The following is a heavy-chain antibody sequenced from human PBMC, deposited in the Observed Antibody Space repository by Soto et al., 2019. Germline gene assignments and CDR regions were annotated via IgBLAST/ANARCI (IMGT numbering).Heavy chain of an antibody. D-gene: IGHD2-21*01. J-gene: IGHJ4*02. V-gene: IGHV5-51*01. CDR1: GYSFTSNR. Sequence: HGEYLNISCEASGYSFTSNRIGWVRQMPGKGLEWMGIINPADSDIKYSPSFQGQVTISADKSISTVYQQWTILQASETAMYYCARHRREEKGWTIRRFDYWGQGTLVTVSS. CDR3: ARHRREEKGWTIRRFDY. CDR2: INPADSDI.